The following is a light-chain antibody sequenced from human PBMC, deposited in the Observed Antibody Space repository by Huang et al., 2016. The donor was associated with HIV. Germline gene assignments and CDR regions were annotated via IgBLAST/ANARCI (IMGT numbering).Light chain of an antibody. J-gene: IGKJ1*01. CDR1: QSVNSGY. CDR2: GES. CDR3: QQYGSSPGT. V-gene: IGKV3-20*01. Sequence: DIVLTQSPGTLSLSPGERASLSCRASQSVNSGYLAWYQQKPGQAPRSLIYGESSRATGIPGRFSGSGSGTDCNLTISRLQPEDFAVYFCQQYGSSPGTFGQGTKVEMK.